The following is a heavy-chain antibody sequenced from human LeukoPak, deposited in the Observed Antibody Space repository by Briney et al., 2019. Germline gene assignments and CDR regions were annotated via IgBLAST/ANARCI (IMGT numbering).Heavy chain of an antibody. CDR3: ARTLGYCGRDCHDQGFQY. Sequence: PMASVKVSCKASGYLFTVYYLHWVRQAPGRGLEWMGWINTESGDTNYEQKIQGRVAMTRDTSTSTAYMELSRMTSDDTAVYYCARTLGYCGRDCHDQGFQYWGQGTLVIVSS. CDR2: INTESGDT. D-gene: IGHD2-21*02. CDR1: GYLFTVYY. J-gene: IGHJ1*01. V-gene: IGHV1-2*02.